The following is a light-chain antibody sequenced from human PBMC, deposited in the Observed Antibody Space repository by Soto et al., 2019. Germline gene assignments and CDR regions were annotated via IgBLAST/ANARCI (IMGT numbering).Light chain of an antibody. Sequence: DIQMTQSPPTLSASVGDRVTITCRASQSINNYLAWYQQMPGKAPKLLIYGASTLQSGVPSRFSGSGSGTEFTLTISSLQPDDFGTYFCQHHNSYSQTFGQGTKVEIK. CDR3: QHHNSYSQT. J-gene: IGKJ1*01. CDR2: GAS. V-gene: IGKV1-5*01. CDR1: QSINNY.